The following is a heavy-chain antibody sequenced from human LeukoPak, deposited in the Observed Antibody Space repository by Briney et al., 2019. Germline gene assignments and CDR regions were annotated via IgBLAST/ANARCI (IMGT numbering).Heavy chain of an antibody. Sequence: ASVKVSCKASGYTFTSYGISWVRQAPGQGLEWMGWISAYNGNTNYAQKLQGRVTMTTDTSTSTVYMELRSLRSDDTAVYYCARRVAARGRSIDYWGQGTLVTVSS. V-gene: IGHV1-18*01. J-gene: IGHJ4*02. D-gene: IGHD6-6*01. CDR1: GYTFTSYG. CDR2: ISAYNGNT. CDR3: ARRVAARGRSIDY.